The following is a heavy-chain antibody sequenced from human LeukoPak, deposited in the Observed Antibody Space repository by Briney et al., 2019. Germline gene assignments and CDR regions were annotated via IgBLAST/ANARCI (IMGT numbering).Heavy chain of an antibody. CDR3: ARDRESSGWYLLRPYYYYGMDV. V-gene: IGHV3-30*04. CDR1: GFTFSSYA. CDR2: ISYDGSNK. Sequence: PGRSLRLSCAASGFTFSSYAMHWVRQAPGKGLEWVAVISYDGSNKYYADSVKGRFTISRDNSKNTLYLQMNSLRAEDTAVYYCARDRESSGWYLLRPYYYYGMDVWGQGTTVTVSS. J-gene: IGHJ6*02. D-gene: IGHD6-19*01.